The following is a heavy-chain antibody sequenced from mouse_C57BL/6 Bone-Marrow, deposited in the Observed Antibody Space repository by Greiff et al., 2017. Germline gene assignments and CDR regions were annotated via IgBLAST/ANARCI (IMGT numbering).Heavy chain of an antibody. J-gene: IGHJ3*01. CDR3: ARWAYGNYVSWFAY. V-gene: IGHV1-4*01. D-gene: IGHD2-1*01. Sequence: QVQLQQSGAELARPGASVKMSCKASGYTFTSYTMHWVKQRPGQGLEWIGYINPSSGYTKYNQKFKDKATLTADKSSSTAYMQLRSLTSEDSAVYYCARWAYGNYVSWFAYWGQGTLVTVSA. CDR2: INPSSGYT. CDR1: GYTFTSYT.